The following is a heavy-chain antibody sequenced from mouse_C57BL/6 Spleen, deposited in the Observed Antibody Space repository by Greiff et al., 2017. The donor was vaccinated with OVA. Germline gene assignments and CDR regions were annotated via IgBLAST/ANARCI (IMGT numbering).Heavy chain of an antibody. J-gene: IGHJ4*01. Sequence: QVQLKESGAELVMPGASVKLSCKASGYTFTSYWMHWVKQRPGQGLEWIGEIDPSDSYTNYNQKFKGKSTLTVDKSSSTAYMQLSSLTSEDSAVYYCARRSSGYAMDYWGQGTSVTVSS. V-gene: IGHV1-69*01. CDR2: IDPSDSYT. CDR3: ARRSSGYAMDY. D-gene: IGHD3-2*02. CDR1: GYTFTSYW.